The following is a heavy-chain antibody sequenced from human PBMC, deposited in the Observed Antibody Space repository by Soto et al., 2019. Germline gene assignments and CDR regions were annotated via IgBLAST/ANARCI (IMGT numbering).Heavy chain of an antibody. CDR1: GGSFSGYY. V-gene: IGHV4-34*01. Sequence: SSETLSLTCAVYGGSFSGYYWSWIRQPPGKGLEWIGEINHSGSTNYNPSLKSRVTISVDTSKNQFSLKLSSVTAADTAVYYCARVLLWFGELPLFRFDPWGQGTLVTVSS. J-gene: IGHJ5*02. CDR3: ARVLLWFGELPLFRFDP. D-gene: IGHD3-10*01. CDR2: INHSGST.